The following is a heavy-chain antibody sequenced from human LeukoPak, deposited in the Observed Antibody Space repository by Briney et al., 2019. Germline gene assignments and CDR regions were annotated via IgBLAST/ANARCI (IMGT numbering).Heavy chain of an antibody. V-gene: IGHV4-59*01. D-gene: IGHD1-26*01. J-gene: IGHJ5*02. Sequence: SETLSLTCTVSGGSISSYYWSWIRQPPGKGLEWIGYIYYSGSTNYNPSLKSRVTISVDTSKNQFSLKLSSVTAADTAVYYCARTTXXXSXYFNWFDPWGQGTLVT. CDR3: ARTTXXXSXYFNWFDP. CDR1: GGSISSYY. CDR2: IYYSGST.